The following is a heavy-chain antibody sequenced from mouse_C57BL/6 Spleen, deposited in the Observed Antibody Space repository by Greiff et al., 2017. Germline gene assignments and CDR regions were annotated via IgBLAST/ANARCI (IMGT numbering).Heavy chain of an antibody. CDR1: GYTFTSYW. CDR2: IYPGSGST. CDR3: ARRGVTRGYFDV. V-gene: IGHV1-55*01. J-gene: IGHJ1*03. D-gene: IGHD2-2*01. Sequence: QVQLQQPGAELVKPGASVKMSCKASGYTFTSYWITWVKQRPGQGLEWIGDIYPGSGSTNYNEKFKSKATLTVDTSSSTAYMQLSSLTSEDSAVYYCARRGVTRGYFDVWGTGTTVTVSS.